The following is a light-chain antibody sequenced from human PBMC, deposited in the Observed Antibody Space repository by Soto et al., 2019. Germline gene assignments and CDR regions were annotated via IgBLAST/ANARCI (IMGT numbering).Light chain of an antibody. J-gene: IGLJ2*01. CDR1: SSNIGNNY. V-gene: IGLV1-51*01. Sequence: QAVVTQPPSVSAAPGQTVTISCSGSSSNIGNNYVSWYQQLPGTAPKLLIYDNSQRPSGIPDRFSGSKSGTSATLGITGLQTGDEADYYCGTWDSSLSAVVFGGGTKLTVL. CDR2: DNS. CDR3: GTWDSSLSAVV.